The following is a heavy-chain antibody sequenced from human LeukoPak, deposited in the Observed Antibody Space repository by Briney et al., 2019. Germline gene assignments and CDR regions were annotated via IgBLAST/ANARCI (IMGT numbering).Heavy chain of an antibody. V-gene: IGHV4-31*03. J-gene: IGHJ6*02. Sequence: KPSQTLSLNCTVSGGSISSGGYYWSWIRQHPGKGLEWIGYIYYSGSTYYNPSLKSRVTISVDTSKNQFSLKLSSVTAADTAVYYCARDALAAYYDSSGYYSYYYYGMDVWGQGTTVTVSS. CDR1: GGSISSGGYY. D-gene: IGHD3-22*01. CDR2: IYYSGST. CDR3: ARDALAAYYDSSGYYSYYYYGMDV.